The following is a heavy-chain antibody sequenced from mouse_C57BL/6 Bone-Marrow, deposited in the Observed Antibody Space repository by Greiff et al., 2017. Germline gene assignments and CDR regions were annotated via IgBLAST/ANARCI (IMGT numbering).Heavy chain of an antibody. CDR2: ISDGGSYT. D-gene: IGHD3-2*02. CDR1: GFTFSSYA. Sequence: DVKLVESGGGLVKPGGSLKLSCAASGFTFSSYAMSWVRQTPEKRLEWVATISDGGSYTYYPDNVKGRFTISRDTAKNNLYLQMSHLKSEDTAMYYCARDRGQLRLNYFDYWGQGTTLTVSS. J-gene: IGHJ2*01. V-gene: IGHV5-4*01. CDR3: ARDRGQLRLNYFDY.